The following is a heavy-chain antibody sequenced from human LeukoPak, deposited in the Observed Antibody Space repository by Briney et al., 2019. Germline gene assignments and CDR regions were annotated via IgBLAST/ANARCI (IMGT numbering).Heavy chain of an antibody. CDR3: ARASSYYDSSGYYPFDY. Sequence: SETLSLTCTVSGGSISSYYWSWIRQPAGKGLEWIGRIYTSGSTNYNPSLKSRVTMSVDTSKNQFSLKLSSATAADTAVYYCARASSYYDSSGYYPFDYWGQGTLVTVSS. CDR2: IYTSGST. J-gene: IGHJ4*02. V-gene: IGHV4-4*07. D-gene: IGHD3-22*01. CDR1: GGSISSYY.